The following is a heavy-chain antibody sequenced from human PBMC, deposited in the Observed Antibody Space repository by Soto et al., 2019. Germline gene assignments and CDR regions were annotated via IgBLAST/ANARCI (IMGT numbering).Heavy chain of an antibody. V-gene: IGHV1-69*13. Sequence: GASVKVSCKASGGTFSSYAISWVRQAPGQGLEWMGGIIPIFGTANYAQKFQGRVTITADESTSTAYMELSSLRFEDTAVYYCAREMNSRYYYYGMDVWGQGTTVTVSS. J-gene: IGHJ6*02. CDR1: GGTFSSYA. CDR3: AREMNSRYYYYGMDV. D-gene: IGHD6-13*01. CDR2: IIPIFGTA.